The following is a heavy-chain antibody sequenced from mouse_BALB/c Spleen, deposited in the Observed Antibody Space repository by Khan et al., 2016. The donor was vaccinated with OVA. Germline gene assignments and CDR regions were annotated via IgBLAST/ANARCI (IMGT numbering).Heavy chain of an antibody. J-gene: IGHJ3*01. CDR2: ISSTGSYT. CDR3: TRPSYYGNPWFTY. Sequence: EVELVESGGGLVKPGGSLKLSCEVSGFAFNSYDMSWVRQTPEKRLEWVATISSTGSYTYYPGSVKGRFTISRDTARNTLYLQMSSLRSEDTALYYCTRPSYYGNPWFTYGGQGTLVTVSA. CDR1: GFAFNSYD. V-gene: IGHV5-9*02. D-gene: IGHD2-10*01.